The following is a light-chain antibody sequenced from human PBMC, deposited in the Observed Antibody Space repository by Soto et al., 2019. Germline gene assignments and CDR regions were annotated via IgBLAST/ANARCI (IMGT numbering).Light chain of an antibody. J-gene: IGLJ3*02. Sequence: QSALTQPASVSGSPGQSITISCTGISSDVGGYNYVSWYQQHPGKAPKLMIYDVSNRPSGVSNRFSGSKSGNTASLTISGLQAEDEADYYCSSYTSSSTSWVFGGGTKVTVL. CDR1: SSDVGGYNY. CDR2: DVS. CDR3: SSYTSSSTSWV. V-gene: IGLV2-14*01.